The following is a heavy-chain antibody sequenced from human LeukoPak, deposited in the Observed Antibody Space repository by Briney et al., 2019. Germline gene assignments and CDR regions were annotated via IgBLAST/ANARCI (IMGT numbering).Heavy chain of an antibody. J-gene: IGHJ4*02. Sequence: SETLSLTCTVSGVSISSMIYYWGWIRQPPGKGLEWIGSISYSGSTYYNPSLKSRVTISVDTSKNQFSLNLTSVTAADTAVYFCATDSTFYYDGLGTGDYWGQGTLISVSS. D-gene: IGHD3-22*01. CDR2: ISYSGST. CDR1: GVSISSMIYY. CDR3: ATDSTFYYDGLGTGDY. V-gene: IGHV4-39*07.